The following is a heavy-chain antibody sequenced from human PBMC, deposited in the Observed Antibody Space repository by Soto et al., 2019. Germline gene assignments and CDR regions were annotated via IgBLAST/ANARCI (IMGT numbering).Heavy chain of an antibody. Sequence: EVQLLESGGGLVQPGGSLRLSCAASGFIFSSYAMSWVRQAPGKGLEWVSAISGSGTTAYYADSVRGRFTFSRDNSKSTMYLQISSLRAEDTAVYYCAKTTGGWFSAFEIWGQGTIVTVSS. CDR3: AKTTGGWFSAFEI. V-gene: IGHV3-23*01. CDR1: GFIFSSYA. CDR2: ISGSGTTA. D-gene: IGHD6-19*01. J-gene: IGHJ3*02.